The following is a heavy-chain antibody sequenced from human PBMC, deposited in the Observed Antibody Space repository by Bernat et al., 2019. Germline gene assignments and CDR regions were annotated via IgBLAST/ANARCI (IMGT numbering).Heavy chain of an antibody. CDR2: ISSSGSTI. J-gene: IGHJ4*02. V-gene: IGHV3-48*03. CDR1: GFSFSDYD. D-gene: IGHD6-6*01. Sequence: EVQLVESGGGLVQPGGSLRLSCAASGFSFSDYDMNWVRQAPGKGLEWVSYISSSGSTIFYADSVKGRFTISRDNAKNTLYLQMNSLRAEDTAVYYCAREYSSSSGLDYWGQGTLVTVSS. CDR3: AREYSSSSGLDY.